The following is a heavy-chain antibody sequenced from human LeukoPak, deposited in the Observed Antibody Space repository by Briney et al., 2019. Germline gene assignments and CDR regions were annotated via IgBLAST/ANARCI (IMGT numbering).Heavy chain of an antibody. CDR1: GFTFSNYV. V-gene: IGHV3-48*02. Sequence: GGSLRLSCAASGFTFSNYVMSWVRQAPGKGLEWVSYINHNGEMIFYPDFVKGRFTISRDNAKNSLYLQMSSLRDEDTAVYYCARDNDWAFHYWGQGTLVTVSS. CDR2: INHNGEMI. J-gene: IGHJ4*02. D-gene: IGHD3-9*01. CDR3: ARDNDWAFHY.